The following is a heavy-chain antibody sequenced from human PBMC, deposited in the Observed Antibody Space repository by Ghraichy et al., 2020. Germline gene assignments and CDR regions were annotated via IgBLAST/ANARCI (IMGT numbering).Heavy chain of an antibody. D-gene: IGHD3-10*01. CDR2: ISRSGDKT. J-gene: IGHJ5*02. Sequence: GGSLRLSCAASGFTFSAYAMSWVRQAPGKGLEWVSSISRSGDKTYYADSVKGRFTVSRDGSKNTLDLQMNGLRAEDTALYYCARDDRSSYEPGNYGWFDPWGQGTLVTVSS. V-gene: IGHV3-23*01. CDR3: ARDDRSSYEPGNYGWFDP. CDR1: GFTFSAYA.